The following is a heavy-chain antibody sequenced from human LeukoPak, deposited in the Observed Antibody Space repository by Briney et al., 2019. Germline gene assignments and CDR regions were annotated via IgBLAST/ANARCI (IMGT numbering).Heavy chain of an antibody. D-gene: IGHD6-19*01. CDR3: AKDRAITVAGTGLEY. Sequence: GGSLRLSCAASGFSFSDYSMHWVRQAPGKGLEWVAIISYDGSNERYVDSVKGRFTISRDNSKNTLYLQMNSLRTEDTAVYFCAKDRAITVAGTGLEYWGQGALVTVSS. CDR1: GFSFSDYS. V-gene: IGHV3-30-3*01. J-gene: IGHJ4*02. CDR2: ISYDGSNE.